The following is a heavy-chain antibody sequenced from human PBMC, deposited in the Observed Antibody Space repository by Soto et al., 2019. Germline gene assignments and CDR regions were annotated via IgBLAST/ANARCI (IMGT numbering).Heavy chain of an antibody. CDR3: ARCLSLTHLEN. V-gene: IGHV4-31*01. D-gene: IGHD3-3*01. CDR2: IYYSGST. Sequence: QVQLQESGPGLVKPSQTLSLTCTVSGGSISTGGYYWTWIRQHPGKGLEWIGYIYYSGSTYYNPSLQSLVTMSVATSKNQFSLKQSSVTAADTAVYYCARCLSLTHLENWGQGTLVTVSS. J-gene: IGHJ4*02. CDR1: GGSISTGGYY.